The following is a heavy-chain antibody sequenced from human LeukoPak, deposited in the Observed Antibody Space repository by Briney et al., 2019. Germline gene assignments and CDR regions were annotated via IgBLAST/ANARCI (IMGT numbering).Heavy chain of an antibody. CDR1: GGTFSSYA. V-gene: IGHV1-69*04. CDR3: ARDRVTTGPFDY. CDR2: IISILGIA. D-gene: IGHD4-17*01. Sequence: GSSVKVSCKASGGTFSSYAISWVRQAPGQGLEWMGRIISILGIANYAQKFQGRVTITADKSTSTAYMELSSLRSEDTAVYYCARDRVTTGPFDYWGQGTLVTVSS. J-gene: IGHJ4*02.